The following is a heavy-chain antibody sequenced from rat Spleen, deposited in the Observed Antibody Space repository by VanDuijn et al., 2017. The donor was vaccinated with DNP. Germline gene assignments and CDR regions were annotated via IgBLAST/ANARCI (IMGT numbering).Heavy chain of an antibody. CDR3: ARDDSRSPFAY. CDR1: GFSLTSYG. CDR2: IWSGGST. V-gene: IGHV2-15*01. Sequence: QVQLKESGPGLVQPSQTLSLTCTVSGFSLTSYGVSWVRQPPGKGLEWIGAIWSGGSTDYNSAIISRLSISRDTSKSQVFLKMNSLQTEDTAMYLCARDDSRSPFAYWGQGTLVTVSS. J-gene: IGHJ3*01. D-gene: IGHD1-2*01.